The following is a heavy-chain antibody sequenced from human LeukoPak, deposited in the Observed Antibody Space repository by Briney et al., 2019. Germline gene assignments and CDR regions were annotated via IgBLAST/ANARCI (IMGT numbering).Heavy chain of an antibody. CDR1: GGTFSSYT. V-gene: IGHV1-69*02. Sequence: SVKVSCKASGGTFSSYTISWVRQAPGQGLEWMGRIIPILGIANYAQKFQGRVTITADESTSTAYMELSSLRSEDTAVYYCAAYCSSTSCYGGLDYWGQGTLVTVSS. J-gene: IGHJ4*02. CDR3: AAYCSSTSCYGGLDY. CDR2: IIPILGIA. D-gene: IGHD2-2*01.